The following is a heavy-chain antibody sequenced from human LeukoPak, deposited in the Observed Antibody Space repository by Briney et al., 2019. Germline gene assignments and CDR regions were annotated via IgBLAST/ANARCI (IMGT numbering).Heavy chain of an antibody. CDR3: ARDLPYGSGLNWFDP. CDR1: GFTFSSYW. J-gene: IGHJ5*02. Sequence: GGSLRLSCAASGFTFSSYWMSWVRQAPGKGLEWVATIKQDGSEKYYVGSVKGRFTISRDNAKNSLYLQMNSLRAEDTAVYYCARDLPYGSGLNWFDPWGQGTLVTVSS. V-gene: IGHV3-7*01. CDR2: IKQDGSEK. D-gene: IGHD3-10*01.